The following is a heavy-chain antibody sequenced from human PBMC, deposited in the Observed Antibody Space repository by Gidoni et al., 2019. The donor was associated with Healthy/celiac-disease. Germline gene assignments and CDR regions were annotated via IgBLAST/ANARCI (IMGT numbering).Heavy chain of an antibody. CDR3: AKGPNWNYGMDV. V-gene: IGHV3-23*01. D-gene: IGHD1-1*01. CDR1: GFTFSSYA. CDR2: ISGSGGST. Sequence: EVQLLESGGGLVQPGGSLRRSCAASGFTFSSYAMSWVRQAPGKGLEWVSAISGSGGSTYYADSVKGRFTISRDNSKNTLYLQMNSLRAEDTAVYYCAKGPNWNYGMDVWGQGTTVTVSS. J-gene: IGHJ6*02.